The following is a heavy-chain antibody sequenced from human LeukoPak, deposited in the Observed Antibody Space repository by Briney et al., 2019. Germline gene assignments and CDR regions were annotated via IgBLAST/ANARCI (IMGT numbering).Heavy chain of an antibody. CDR3: ARVGYYYYMDV. CDR1: GGSISSGGYY. Sequence: SETLSLTCTVSGGSISSGGYYWSWIRQHPGKGLEWIGYIYYSGSTYYNPSLKSRVAISVDTSKNQFSLKLSSVTAADTAVYYCARVGYYYYMDVWGKGTTVTVSS. CDR2: IYYSGST. J-gene: IGHJ6*03. V-gene: IGHV4-31*03.